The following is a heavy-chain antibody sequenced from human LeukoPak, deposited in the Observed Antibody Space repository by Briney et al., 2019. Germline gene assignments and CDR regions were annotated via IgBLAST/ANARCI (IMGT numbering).Heavy chain of an antibody. D-gene: IGHD5-18*01. V-gene: IGHV3-30*02. J-gene: IGHJ4*02. Sequence: GGSLRLSCAASGFTFSSYGMHWVRHAPGKGREWGSFIRYDGSNKYYADSVKGRFTISRDNSKNTLYLQMNSLRAEDTAVYYCAKERDTAMVTIDYWGQGTLVTVSS. CDR2: IRYDGSNK. CDR3: AKERDTAMVTIDY. CDR1: GFTFSSYG.